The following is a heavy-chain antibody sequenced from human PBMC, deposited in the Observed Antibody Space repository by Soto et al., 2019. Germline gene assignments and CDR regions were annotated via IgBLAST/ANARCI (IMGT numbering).Heavy chain of an antibody. Sequence: GGSLRLSCAASGFIFSTTDMSWVRQAPGKGLEWVTTIEGSGTITYYADSVRGRFTISRDNSKNTVYLQMDSRTAEDTAVYYCVKNSGWFNSWGQGTPVTVSS. V-gene: IGHV3-23*01. CDR2: IEGSGTIT. CDR3: VKNSGWFNS. D-gene: IGHD3-10*01. J-gene: IGHJ5*01. CDR1: GFIFSTTD.